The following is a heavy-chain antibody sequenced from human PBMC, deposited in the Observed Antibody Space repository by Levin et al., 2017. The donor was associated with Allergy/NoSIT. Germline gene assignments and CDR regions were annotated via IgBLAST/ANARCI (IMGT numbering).Heavy chain of an antibody. Sequence: SLRLSCAASGFTFSSYSMNWVRQAPGKGLEWFSSLILLLLSLSSSSSLKGRFTISRDNAKNSLYLQMNSLRAEDTAVYYCARAPYYYGSGSPDGGRGYGMDGWGQGTTVTVSS. D-gene: IGHD3-10*01. V-gene: IGHV3-21*01. CDR2: LILLLLSL. J-gene: IGHJ6*02. CDR3: ARAPYYYGSGSPDGGRGYGMDG. CDR1: GFTFSSYS.